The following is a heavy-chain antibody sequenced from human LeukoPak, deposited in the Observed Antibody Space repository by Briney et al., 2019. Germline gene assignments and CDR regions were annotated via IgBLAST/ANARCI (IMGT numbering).Heavy chain of an antibody. J-gene: IGHJ6*03. CDR1: GFIFSSYW. CDR3: AREHNDILTGHYYYYYYMDV. V-gene: IGHV3-74*01. Sequence: PGGSLRLSCAASGFIFSSYWMHWVRHAPGKGLAWVSRINTDGSSTSYADSVKGRFTISRDNAKNSLYLQMNSLRAEDTAVYYCAREHNDILTGHYYYYYYMDVWGKGTTVTISS. D-gene: IGHD3-9*01. CDR2: INTDGSST.